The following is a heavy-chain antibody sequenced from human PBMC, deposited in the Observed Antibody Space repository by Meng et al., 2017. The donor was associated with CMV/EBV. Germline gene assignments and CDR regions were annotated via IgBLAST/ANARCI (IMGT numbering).Heavy chain of an antibody. CDR3: ATGGVVVPAGYYYGMDV. CDR1: GFTFGHYN. D-gene: IGHD2-2*01. J-gene: IGHJ6*02. V-gene: IGHV3-21*01. CDR2: ITTSSNYT. Sequence: GGSLRLSCAASGFTFGHYNMNWVRQAPGKGLEWVSSITTSSNYTYYADSVKGRFTVSRDNAKNSLYLQMNSLRAEDTAVYYCATGGVVVPAGYYYGMDVWGQGTTVTVSS.